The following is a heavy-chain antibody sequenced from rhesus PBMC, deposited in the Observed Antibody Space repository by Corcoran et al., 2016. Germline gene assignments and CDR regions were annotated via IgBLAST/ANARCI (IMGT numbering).Heavy chain of an antibody. V-gene: IGHV2-1*01. CDR1: GFSLSTTGMG. Sequence: QVTLKESGPALVKLTETLTLTCTFSGFSLSTTGMGVGGIRPPSRKTLEWLAHIYRDYDRRYGTSLKSRLTISKDTSKNQVVLTMTHMDPVATATYYCARRLRYSRNSYYFGYWGQGVLVTVSS. CDR2: IYRDYDR. CDR3: ARRLRYSRNSYYFGY. D-gene: IGHD1S39*01. J-gene: IGHJ4*01.